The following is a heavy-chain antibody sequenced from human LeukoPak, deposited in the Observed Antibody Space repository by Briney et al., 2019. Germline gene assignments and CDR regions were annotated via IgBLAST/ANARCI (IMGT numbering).Heavy chain of an antibody. CDR3: ARGWTLKTPLGRVSGTSSRRGRYFDY. J-gene: IGHJ4*01. V-gene: IGHV4-59*11. CDR2: VSYTGSI. D-gene: IGHD1-1*01. Sequence: SETLSLTCSVSAGSISSHYWSWIRQSPVKGLEWIGYVSYTGSITYNPSLKSRVTISLETSKKQFSLMLSSVTAADTAMYYCARGWTLKTPLGRVSGTSSRRGRYFDYWGQGTLVTVSP. CDR1: AGSISSHY.